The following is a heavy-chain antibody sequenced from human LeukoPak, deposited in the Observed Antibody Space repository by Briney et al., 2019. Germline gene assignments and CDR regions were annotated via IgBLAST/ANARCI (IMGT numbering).Heavy chain of an antibody. Sequence: SETLSLTCTVSGGSISSSSYYWGWIRQPPGKGLEWIGYIYYSGSTNYNPSLKSRVTISVDTSKNQFSLKLSSVTAADTAVYYCARRKQVGATPYGDYYYYYYMDVWGKGTTVTISS. J-gene: IGHJ6*03. CDR2: IYYSGST. CDR1: GGSISSSSYY. CDR3: ARRKQVGATPYGDYYYYYYMDV. D-gene: IGHD1-26*01. V-gene: IGHV4-61*05.